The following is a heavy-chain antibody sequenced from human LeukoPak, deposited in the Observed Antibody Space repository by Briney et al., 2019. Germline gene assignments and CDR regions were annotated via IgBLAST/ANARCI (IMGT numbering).Heavy chain of an antibody. CDR2: ISSSSSYT. Sequence: GGSLRLSCAASEFTFSSYAMQWVRQAPGKGLEWVSYISSSSSYTNYADSVKGRFTISRDNAKNSLYLQMNSLRAEDTAVYYCSRDRTGDYYFDDWGQGTLVTVSS. V-gene: IGHV3-21*05. CDR3: SRDRTGDYYFDD. J-gene: IGHJ4*02. D-gene: IGHD7-27*01. CDR1: EFTFSSYA.